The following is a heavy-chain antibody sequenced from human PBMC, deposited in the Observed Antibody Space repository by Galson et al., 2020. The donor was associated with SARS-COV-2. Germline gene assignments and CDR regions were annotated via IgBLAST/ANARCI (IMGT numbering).Heavy chain of an antibody. CDR3: ARGMVGPTNYDYAMDV. V-gene: IGHV1-69*06. J-gene: IGHJ6*02. Sequence: SVKVSCKTSGGTFDNYAISWVRQAPGQGLEWMGGIIPIFGTANYAQKVRGGVTISADKSTSTVYMELSNLRSVDTAVYYCARGMVGPTNYDYAMDVWGQGTTGSVSS. D-gene: IGHD1-26*01. CDR2: IIPIFGTA. CDR1: GGTFDNYA.